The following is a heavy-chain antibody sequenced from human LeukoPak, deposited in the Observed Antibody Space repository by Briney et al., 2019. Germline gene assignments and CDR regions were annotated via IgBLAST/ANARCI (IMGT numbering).Heavy chain of an antibody. V-gene: IGHV4-30-4*01. CDR2: IYYSGST. D-gene: IGHD5-18*01. Sequence: SETLSLTCAVSGGSFSDYYWSWIRQPPGKGLEWIGYIYYSGSTYYTPSLRGRVTISVDTSKNQFSLNLSSVTAADTAVYYCARGYSLDYWGQGTLVTVSS. CDR1: GGSFSDYY. CDR3: ARGYSLDY. J-gene: IGHJ4*02.